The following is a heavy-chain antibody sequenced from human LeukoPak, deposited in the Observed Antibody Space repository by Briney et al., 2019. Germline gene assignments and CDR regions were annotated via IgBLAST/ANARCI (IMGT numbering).Heavy chain of an antibody. D-gene: IGHD2-21*02. CDR2: IHYSGST. CDR3: ARGALAYCGGDCYSAPFQ. CDR1: GGSISSSSYY. J-gene: IGHJ4*02. Sequence: PSETLSLTCTVSGGSISSSSYYWGWIRQPPGKGLEWIGSIHYSGSTNYNPSLKSRVTISVGTSKNQFSLKLSSVTAADTAVYYCARGALAYCGGDCYSAPFQWGQGTLVTVSS. V-gene: IGHV4-39*07.